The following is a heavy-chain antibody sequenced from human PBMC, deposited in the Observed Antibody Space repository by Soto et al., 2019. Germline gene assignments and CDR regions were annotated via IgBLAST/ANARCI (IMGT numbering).Heavy chain of an antibody. D-gene: IGHD3-22*01. V-gene: IGHV4-4*02. J-gene: IGHJ6*02. CDR2: IYHSGRT. Sequence: SETLSLTCVVSGGSISSSNWWSWVRQPPGKGLEWIGEIYHSGRTNYNPSLKSRVTISLDKSKNQFSLKLSSVTAADTADYYCARTSYYDSTGYYNMDVWGQGTTVTVSS. CDR1: GGSISSSNW. CDR3: ARTSYYDSTGYYNMDV.